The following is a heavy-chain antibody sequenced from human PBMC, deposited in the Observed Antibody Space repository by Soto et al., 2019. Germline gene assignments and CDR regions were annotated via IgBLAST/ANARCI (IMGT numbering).Heavy chain of an antibody. CDR1: GFSFSDSY. Sequence: QVQLVESGGGLVRPGGSLRLSCAASGFSFSDSYMSWIRQAPGKGLEWVSYISRSGSVIYYADSVKGRFTISRDDAKNSLYLQMNSLRVEDTAVYYCASDSHDVDLGYWGQGTLVTVSS. J-gene: IGHJ4*02. CDR2: ISRSGSVI. V-gene: IGHV3-11*01. CDR3: ASDSHDVDLGY. D-gene: IGHD3-10*01.